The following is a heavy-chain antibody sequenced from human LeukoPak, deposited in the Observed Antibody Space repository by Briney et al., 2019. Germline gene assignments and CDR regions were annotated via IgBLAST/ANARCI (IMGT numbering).Heavy chain of an antibody. CDR2: INPNSGGT. D-gene: IGHD3-10*01. Sequence: GASVKVSCKASGYTFTDYSIHWVRQAPGQGLEWMGWINPNSGGTNYAQKFQGRVTMTRDTSISTAYMELSRLRSDDTAVYYCARTSSGSPPDYWGQGTLVTVSS. CDR1: GYTFTDYS. J-gene: IGHJ4*02. V-gene: IGHV1-2*02. CDR3: ARTSSGSPPDY.